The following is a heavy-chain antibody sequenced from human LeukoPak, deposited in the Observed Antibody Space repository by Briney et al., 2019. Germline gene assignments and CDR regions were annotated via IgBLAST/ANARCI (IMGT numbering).Heavy chain of an antibody. CDR2: INNDGSGS. CDR3: ARDASGSPDY. V-gene: IGHV3-74*01. Sequence: PGGSLRLSCAASGFTFSSYWMHWVRQAPGKGLVWVSRINNDGSGSNYADSVKGRFTISRDNAKNTLYLQMNSLRAEDTAVYYCARDASGSPDYWGQGTLVTVSS. J-gene: IGHJ4*02. D-gene: IGHD3-10*01. CDR1: GFTFSSYW.